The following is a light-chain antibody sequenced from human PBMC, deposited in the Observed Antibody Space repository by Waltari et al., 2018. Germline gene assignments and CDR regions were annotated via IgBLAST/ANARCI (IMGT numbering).Light chain of an antibody. Sequence: QSVLTQPPSASGTPGPRVTIPCSGGSSPLGRKTENWYQQLPETAPKLLLYSNNQRPAGVPYRFSGSKSGTSASLAISGLQSEDEADYYCAAWDDSLNGWVFGGGTKLTVL. CDR1: SSPLGRKT. CDR3: AAWDDSLNGWV. J-gene: IGLJ3*02. V-gene: IGLV1-44*01. CDR2: SNN.